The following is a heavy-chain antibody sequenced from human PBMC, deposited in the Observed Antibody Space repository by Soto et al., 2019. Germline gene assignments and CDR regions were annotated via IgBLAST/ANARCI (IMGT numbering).Heavy chain of an antibody. CDR1: GFTFSDYA. J-gene: IGHJ4*02. D-gene: IGHD6-19*01. CDR3: AKGGRQWLVTSDFNY. CDR2: VSHDGRNT. V-gene: IGHV3-30*18. Sequence: VQLVESGGGVVQPGRSLRLSCAASGFTFSDYAMHWVRQAPGKGLEWVAVVSHDGRNTHYADSVKGRFTISRDSSKNTVSLEMTSLRAEDTSVYFCAKGGRQWLVTSDFNYWGQGALVTVSS.